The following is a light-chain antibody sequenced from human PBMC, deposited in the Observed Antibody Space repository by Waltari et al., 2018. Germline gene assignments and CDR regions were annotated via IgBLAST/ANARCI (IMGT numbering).Light chain of an antibody. J-gene: IGLJ2*01. Sequence: QSVLTQPPSVSGAPGQRVTISCTGSGSNIGAGYDVHWYQQRPGEAPKLLIYGATMRPLGVPDRFSGSQSGTSASLAIRGLQAEDEADYYCQSYDPSLSVVFGGGTKLTVV. CDR3: QSYDPSLSVV. CDR2: GAT. V-gene: IGLV1-40*01. CDR1: GSNIGAGYD.